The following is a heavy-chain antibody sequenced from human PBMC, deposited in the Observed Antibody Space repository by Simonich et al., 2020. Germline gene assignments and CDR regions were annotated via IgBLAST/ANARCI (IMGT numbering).Heavy chain of an antibody. J-gene: IGHJ3*02. CDR2: ISAYNGNT. Sequence: QVQLVQSGAEVKKPGASVKVSCKASGYTFTSYGIRWVRQAPVQGREWMGWISAYNGNTNYEQKRQGRVTMTTDTSTSTAYMELRSLRSDDTAVYYCARSTTGTTAFDIWGQGTMVTVSS. CDR3: ARSTTGTTAFDI. V-gene: IGHV1-18*01. D-gene: IGHD1-1*01. CDR1: GYTFTSYG.